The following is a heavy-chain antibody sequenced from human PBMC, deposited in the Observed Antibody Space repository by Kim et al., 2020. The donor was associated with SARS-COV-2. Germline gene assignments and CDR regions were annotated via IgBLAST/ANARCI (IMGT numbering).Heavy chain of an antibody. V-gene: IGHV4-4*02. CDR1: GRSISSSNW. CDR2: IYHSGST. Sequence: SETLSLTCAVSGRSISSSNWWSWVRQPPGKGLEWIGEIYHSGSTNYNPSLKSRVTISVDKSKNQFSLKLSSVTAADTAVYYCARDLGDTAMSLGAFDIWGQGTMVTVSS. CDR3: ARDLGDTAMSLGAFDI. D-gene: IGHD5-18*01. J-gene: IGHJ3*02.